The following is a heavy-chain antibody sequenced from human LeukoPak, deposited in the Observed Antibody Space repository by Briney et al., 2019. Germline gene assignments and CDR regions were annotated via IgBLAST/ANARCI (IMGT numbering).Heavy chain of an antibody. D-gene: IGHD3-10*01. CDR2: IYYTGST. Sequence: SETLSLTCSVSGGSISSLYWSWIRQPPGKGLEWIGYIYYTGSTNYNPSLKSRVTMFVDMSKNQFSLKLSSVTAADTAVYYCARVARGYYGSRRFDYWGQGTLVTVSS. CDR3: ARVARGYYGSRRFDY. CDR1: GGSISSLY. V-gene: IGHV4-59*12. J-gene: IGHJ4*02.